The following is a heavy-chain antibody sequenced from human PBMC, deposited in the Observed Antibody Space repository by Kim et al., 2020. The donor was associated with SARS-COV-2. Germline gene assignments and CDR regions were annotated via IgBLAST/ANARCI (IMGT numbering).Heavy chain of an antibody. J-gene: IGHJ4*02. Sequence: STYYADSVKGRFTISRDNSKNTLYLQMNSLRAEDTAVYYCAKAPSYYYGYWGQGTLVTVSS. CDR3: AKAPSYYYGY. V-gene: IGHV3-23*01. D-gene: IGHD3-10*01. CDR2: ST.